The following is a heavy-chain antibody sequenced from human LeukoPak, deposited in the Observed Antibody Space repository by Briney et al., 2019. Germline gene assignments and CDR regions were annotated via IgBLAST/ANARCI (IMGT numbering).Heavy chain of an antibody. J-gene: IGHJ3*01. CDR2: MTSSRYI. Sequence: GGSLRLSCAASGFTFSRYSMNWVRQAPGKGLEWVSSMTSSRYIYYADSVKGRFTISRDDANNLVFLQMHSLRAEDTAIYYCTRDQFFDYDNDDAFDVWGQGTKVIVSS. CDR1: GFTFSRYS. CDR3: TRDQFFDYDNDDAFDV. V-gene: IGHV3-21*04. D-gene: IGHD3-22*01.